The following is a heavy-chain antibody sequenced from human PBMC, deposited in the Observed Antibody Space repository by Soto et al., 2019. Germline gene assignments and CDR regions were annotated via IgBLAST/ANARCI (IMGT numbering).Heavy chain of an antibody. CDR2: VNPNSGGT. J-gene: IGHJ5*02. D-gene: IGHD2-8*01. Sequence: ASVKVSCKASGYTFTGYYMHWVRQAPGQGLEWIGWVNPNSGGTNYAQKFQGWVTMTRDTSISTAYMELSRLRSDDTAVYYCARGAVLMVYATTNNWFDPWGQGTLVTVSS. CDR1: GYTFTGYY. CDR3: ARGAVLMVYATTNNWFDP. V-gene: IGHV1-2*04.